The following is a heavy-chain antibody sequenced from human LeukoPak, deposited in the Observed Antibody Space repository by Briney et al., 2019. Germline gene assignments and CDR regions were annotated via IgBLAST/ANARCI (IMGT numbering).Heavy chain of an antibody. J-gene: IGHJ5*02. CDR3: ARGGAARPYNWFDP. CDR2: IYTSGST. V-gene: IGHV4-61*02. D-gene: IGHD6-6*01. Sequence: KPSETLSLTCTVSGGSISSGSYYWSWIRQPAGKGLEWIGRIYTSGSTNYNPSLKSRVTISVDTSKNQFSLKLSSVTAADTAVYYCARGGAARPYNWFDPWGQGTLVTVSS. CDR1: GGSISSGSYY.